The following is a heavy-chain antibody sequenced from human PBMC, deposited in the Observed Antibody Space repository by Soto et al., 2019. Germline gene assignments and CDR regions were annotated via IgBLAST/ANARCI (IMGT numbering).Heavy chain of an antibody. D-gene: IGHD2-2*01. V-gene: IGHV4-34*01. J-gene: IGHJ3*02. CDR1: GGSLSGNY. CDR3: ARGEFGVWYCSRTSSYCAFAI. Sequence: QVQLEQWGAGLLKPSETLSLTCVVYGGSLSGNYWSWIRQTPGKGLEWFAEINHSGSSNYNPSLKSRVRISVDTSKNQFSLKVNFVTAADTAVYYCARGEFGVWYCSRTSSYCAFAIWGQGTKAIVSS. CDR2: INHSGSS.